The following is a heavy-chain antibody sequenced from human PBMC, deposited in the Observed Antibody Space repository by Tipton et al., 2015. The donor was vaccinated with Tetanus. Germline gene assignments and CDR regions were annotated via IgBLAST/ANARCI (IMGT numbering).Heavy chain of an antibody. CDR3: ARLPKHYSASGST. CDR2: INPGDSDA. D-gene: IGHD3-10*01. CDR1: GHNSRSYW. V-gene: IGHV5-51*01. Sequence: VQLVQSGAEMKKPGQSLKISCEVSGHNSRSYWISWVRQMPGKGLEWMGIINPGDSDATYSPSFRGQVTISADKSISTAYLEWSSLKASDTAIYFCARLPKHYSASGSTWGQGTLVTVSS. J-gene: IGHJ5*02.